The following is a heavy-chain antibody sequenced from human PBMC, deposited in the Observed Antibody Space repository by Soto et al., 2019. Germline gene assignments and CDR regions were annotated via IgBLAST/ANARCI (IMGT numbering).Heavy chain of an antibody. CDR3: ASGGWGPYYYDSSGYYDY. CDR2: ISYDGSNK. Sequence: GGSLRLSCAASGFTFSSYAMHWVRQAPGKGLEWVAVISYDGSNKYYADSVKGRFTISRDNSKNTLYLQMNSLRAEDTAVYYCASGGWGPYYYDSSGYYDYWGQGTLVTVSS. CDR1: GFTFSSYA. J-gene: IGHJ4*02. V-gene: IGHV3-30-3*01. D-gene: IGHD3-22*01.